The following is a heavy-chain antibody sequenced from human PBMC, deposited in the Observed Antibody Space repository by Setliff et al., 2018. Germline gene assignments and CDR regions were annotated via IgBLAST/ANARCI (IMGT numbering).Heavy chain of an antibody. Sequence: ETLSLTCAVYGGSFSAYYWSWIRQPPGKGLEWVSAISGSGGSTYYADSVKGRFTISRDNSKNTLYLQMNSLRAEDTALYYCARQATDYWGQGTLVTVSS. CDR2: ISGSGGST. CDR3: ARQATDY. CDR1: GGSFSAYY. V-gene: IGHV3-23*01. J-gene: IGHJ4*02.